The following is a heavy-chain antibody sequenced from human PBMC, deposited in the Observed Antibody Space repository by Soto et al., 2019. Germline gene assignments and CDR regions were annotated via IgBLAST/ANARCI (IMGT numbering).Heavy chain of an antibody. CDR2: ISSSSSYI. Sequence: GGSLRLSCAASGFTFSSYSMNWVRQAPGKGLEWVSSISSSSSYIYYADSVKGRFTISRDNAKNSLYLQMNSLRAEDTAVYYCASFGELYYCYGMDVWGQGTTVTVSS. CDR1: GFTFSSYS. CDR3: ASFGELYYCYGMDV. V-gene: IGHV3-21*01. D-gene: IGHD3-10*01. J-gene: IGHJ6*02.